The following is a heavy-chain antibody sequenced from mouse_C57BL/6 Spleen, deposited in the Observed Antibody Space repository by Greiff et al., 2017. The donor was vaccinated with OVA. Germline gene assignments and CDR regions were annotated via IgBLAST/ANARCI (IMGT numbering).Heavy chain of an antibody. CDR2: IYPGGGYT. D-gene: IGHD2-3*01. CDR1: GYTFTNYW. CDR3: ARSGDGSSAWFAY. Sequence: VQLQQSGAELVRPGTSVKMSCKASGYTFTNYWIGWAKQRPGHGLEWIGDIYPGGGYTNYNEKFKGKATLTADKSSSTAYMQFSSLTSEDSAIYYCARSGDGSSAWFAYWGQGTTLTVSS. V-gene: IGHV1-63*01. J-gene: IGHJ2*01.